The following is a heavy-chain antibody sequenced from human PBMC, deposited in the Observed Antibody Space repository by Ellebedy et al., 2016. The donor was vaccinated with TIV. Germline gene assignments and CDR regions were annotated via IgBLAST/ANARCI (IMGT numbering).Heavy chain of an antibody. D-gene: IGHD6-13*01. CDR2: ISSSGGSA. CDR1: GFTFTSYA. J-gene: IGHJ4*02. CDR3: ATRTTAGSGGH. Sequence: PGGSLRLSCAASGFTFTSYAMSWVRQAPGKGLEWVSLISSSGGSAYYADSVKGRFTISRDNSKNTLYLQMNSLRAEDTAVYYFATRTTAGSGGHWGQGTLVTVSS. V-gene: IGHV3-23*01.